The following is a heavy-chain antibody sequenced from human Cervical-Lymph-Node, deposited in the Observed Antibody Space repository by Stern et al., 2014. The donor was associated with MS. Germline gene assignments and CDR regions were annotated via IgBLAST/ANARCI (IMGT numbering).Heavy chain of an antibody. CDR3: ASPGPYSEIYYYYYGMDV. D-gene: IGHD1-26*01. Sequence: QVQLVQSGAEVKKPGSSVKVSCKASGGIFINYVISWVRQAPGQGLEWMGGIVPLFGTTDYAQKFQGRVTITADESTSTAYMELSSLRSEDTAVYYCASPGPYSEIYYYYYGMDVWGQGTTVTVSS. J-gene: IGHJ6*02. CDR1: GGIFINYV. CDR2: IVPLFGTT. V-gene: IGHV1-69*01.